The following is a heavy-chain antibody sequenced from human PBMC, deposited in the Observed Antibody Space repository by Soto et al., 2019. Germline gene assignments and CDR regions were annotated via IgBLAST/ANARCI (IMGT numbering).Heavy chain of an antibody. D-gene: IGHD5-12*01. J-gene: IGHJ5*02. V-gene: IGHV6-1*01. CDR2: TYFGSKWYN. CDR1: GDSVSSNTAS. Sequence: SQTLSLTCAISGDSVSSNTASWNWIRQSPSRGLEWLGRTYFGSKWYNDYAVSVKSRIIINPDTSNNQFSLQLNSVTPEDTAVYFCAKGDNLGPKTGYAFDPWGQGIMVTVPQ. CDR3: AKGDNLGPKTGYAFDP.